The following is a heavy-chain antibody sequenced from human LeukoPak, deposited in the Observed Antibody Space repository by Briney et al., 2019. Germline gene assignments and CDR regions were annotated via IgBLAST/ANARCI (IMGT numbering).Heavy chain of an antibody. CDR2: IYTSGST. J-gene: IGHJ4*02. D-gene: IGHD4-11*01. Sequence: SETLSLTCTVSGGSISSYYWSWIRQPAGKGLEWIGRIYTSGSTNYNPSLKSRVTMSVDTSKNQFSLKLSSVTAADTAVYYCARDSDYSNYGRAYFDYWGQGTLVTVSS. CDR1: GGSISSYY. CDR3: ARDSDYSNYGRAYFDY. V-gene: IGHV4-4*07.